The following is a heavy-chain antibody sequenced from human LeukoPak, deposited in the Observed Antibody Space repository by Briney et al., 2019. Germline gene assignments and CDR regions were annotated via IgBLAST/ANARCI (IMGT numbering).Heavy chain of an antibody. V-gene: IGHV4-59*01. CDR3: ARDFKYGSGSYSPWYFDL. CDR1: GGSISSYY. D-gene: IGHD3-10*01. J-gene: IGHJ2*01. CDR2: IYYSGST. Sequence: SETLSLTCTVSGGSISSYYWSWIRQPPGKGLEWIGYIYYSGSTNYNPSLKSRVTISVDTSKNQFSLKLSSATAADTAVYYCARDFKYGSGSYSPWYFDLWGRGTLVTVSS.